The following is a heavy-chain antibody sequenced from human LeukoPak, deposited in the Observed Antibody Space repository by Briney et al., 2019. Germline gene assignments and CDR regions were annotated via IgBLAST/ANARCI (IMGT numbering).Heavy chain of an antibody. V-gene: IGHV1-2*02. CDR2: INPNSGGT. CDR1: GYTFTGYY. D-gene: IGHD6-6*01. J-gene: IGHJ6*03. Sequence: GASVKVSCKASGYTFTGYYMHWVRQAPGQGLEWMGWINPNSGGTNYAQKFQGRVTMTRDTSISTAYMELSRLRSDDTAVYYCARNLIAARRVPPYPYYYYYYMDVWGKGTTVTVSS. CDR3: ARNLIAARRVPPYPYYYYYYMDV.